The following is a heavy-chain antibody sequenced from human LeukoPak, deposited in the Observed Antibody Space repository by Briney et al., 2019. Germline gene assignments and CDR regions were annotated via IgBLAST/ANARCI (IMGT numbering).Heavy chain of an antibody. J-gene: IGHJ4*02. CDR2: ISESSSHT. CDR1: GFTFSGYS. D-gene: IGHD3-22*01. Sequence: PGGSLRLSCAASGFTFSGYSMNWVRQAPGKGLEWVSYISESSSHTYNADSVKGRFTISRDNAKNSLYLQMNSLRVEDTALYYCAKDITGSMYYDSSGVDYWGQGTLVTVSS. V-gene: IGHV3-21*04. CDR3: AKDITGSMYYDSSGVDY.